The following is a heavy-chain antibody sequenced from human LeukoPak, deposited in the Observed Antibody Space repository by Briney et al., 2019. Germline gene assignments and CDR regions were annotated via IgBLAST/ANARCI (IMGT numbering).Heavy chain of an antibody. CDR1: GGSISSGDYY. CDR3: ARATVVPAAMFDP. J-gene: IGHJ5*02. Sequence: PSETLSLTCTVSGGSISSGDYYWSWIRQPPGKGLEWIGYIYHSGSTHFNPSLKSRVTISVDRSKNQFSLKLSSVTAADTAVYYCARATVVPAAMFDPWGQGTLVTVSS. D-gene: IGHD2-2*01. CDR2: IYHSGST. V-gene: IGHV4-30-4*01.